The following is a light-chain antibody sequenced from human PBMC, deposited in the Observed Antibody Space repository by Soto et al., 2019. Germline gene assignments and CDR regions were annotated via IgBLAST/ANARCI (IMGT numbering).Light chain of an antibody. V-gene: IGLV1-40*01. Sequence: QAVVTQPPSVSGAPGQRVTISCTGSSSNFGTTYDIHWYQQLPGTAPKLLIYAFNTRPSGVPDRFSGSKSGTSASLAITGLQAEDEADYYCQSYDNSLGFVFGTGTKLTVL. CDR2: AFN. CDR3: QSYDNSLGFV. J-gene: IGLJ1*01. CDR1: SSNFGTTYD.